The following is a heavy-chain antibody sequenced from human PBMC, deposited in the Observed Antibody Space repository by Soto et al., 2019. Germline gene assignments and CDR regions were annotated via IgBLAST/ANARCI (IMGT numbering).Heavy chain of an antibody. J-gene: IGHJ6*02. CDR3: AKTGTGSYYYGMDV. Sequence: GGSLRLCCAASGFTFDDYAMHWVRQAPGKGLEWVSGISWNSGSIGYADSVKGRFTISRDNAKNSLYLQMNSLRAEDTALYYCAKTGTGSYYYGMDVWGQGTTVTVSS. CDR2: ISWNSGSI. CDR1: GFTFDDYA. V-gene: IGHV3-9*01. D-gene: IGHD1-1*01.